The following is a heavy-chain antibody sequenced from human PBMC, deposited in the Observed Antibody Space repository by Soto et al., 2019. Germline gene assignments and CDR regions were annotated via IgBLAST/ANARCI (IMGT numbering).Heavy chain of an antibody. D-gene: IGHD3-10*01. V-gene: IGHV3-23*01. J-gene: IGHJ6*02. CDR3: AKEPRRWFGALYYYGMDV. CDR1: GFTFSSYA. Sequence: GGSLRLSCAASGFTFSSYAMSWVRQAPGKGLEWVSAISGSGGSTYYADSVKGRFTISRDNSKNTLYLQMNSLRAEDTAVYYCAKEPRRWFGALYYYGMDVWGQGTTVTVSS. CDR2: ISGSGGST.